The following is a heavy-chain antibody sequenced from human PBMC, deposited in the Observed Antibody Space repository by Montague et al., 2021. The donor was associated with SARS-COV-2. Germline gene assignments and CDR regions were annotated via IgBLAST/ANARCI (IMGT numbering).Heavy chain of an antibody. Sequence: SETLSLTCTVSGGSISGSSYYWGWIRQPPGKGPEWIGSIYYSGSTYYNPSLKSRVTISVDTSKNQFSLKLSSVTAADTAVYYCARVGRQQLVRLSGMDVWGQGTTVTVSS. J-gene: IGHJ6*02. D-gene: IGHD6-13*01. CDR2: IYYSGST. V-gene: IGHV4-39*07. CDR1: GGSISGSSYY. CDR3: ARVGRQQLVRLSGMDV.